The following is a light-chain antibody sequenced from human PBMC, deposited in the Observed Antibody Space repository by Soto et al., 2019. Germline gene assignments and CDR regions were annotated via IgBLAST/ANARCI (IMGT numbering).Light chain of an antibody. J-gene: IGLJ1*01. V-gene: IGLV2-14*01. Sequence: QSALTQPASVSGSPAQSITISCTGTSSDVGGYKYVSWYQLHPGKAPKLMIYEVSNRPSGISNRFPPYKSCNTASLTISRLQAEDEADYYCCTYTSSTAYVFGTGTKGTVL. CDR3: CTYTSSTAYV. CDR1: SSDVGGYKY. CDR2: EVS.